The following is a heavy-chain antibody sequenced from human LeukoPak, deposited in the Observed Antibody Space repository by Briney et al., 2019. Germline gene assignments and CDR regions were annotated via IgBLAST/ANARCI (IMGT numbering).Heavy chain of an antibody. CDR3: ARVNSGWKKEGNFDY. J-gene: IGHJ4*02. Sequence: PGGSLRLSCAASGFTFSSYAMHWVRQAPGKGLEWVSSISSSSSYIYYADSVKGRFTISRDNAKNSLYLQMNSLRDEDTAVYYCARVNSGWKKEGNFDYWGQGTLVTVAS. CDR1: GFTFSSYA. D-gene: IGHD6-19*01. CDR2: ISSSSSYI. V-gene: IGHV3-21*01.